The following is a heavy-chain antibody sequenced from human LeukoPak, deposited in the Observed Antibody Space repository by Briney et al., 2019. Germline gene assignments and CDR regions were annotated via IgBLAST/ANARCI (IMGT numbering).Heavy chain of an antibody. CDR1: GFTFSSYT. D-gene: IGHD3-22*01. J-gene: IGHJ4*02. CDR3: AGREGVLLPDYFDY. Sequence: PGGSLRLSCAASGFTFSSYTMSWVRQVPGKGLEWVSAISGSGGSTYYADSVKGRFTISRDNSKNTLYLQMNSLRAEDTAVYYCAGREGVLLPDYFDYWGQGTLVTVSS. V-gene: IGHV3-23*01. CDR2: ISGSGGST.